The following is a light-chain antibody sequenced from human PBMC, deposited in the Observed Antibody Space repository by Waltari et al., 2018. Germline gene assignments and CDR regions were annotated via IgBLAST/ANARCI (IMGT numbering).Light chain of an antibody. CDR3: QTGGHGTGV. V-gene: IGLV4-69*01. CDR2: VNSDGSH. CDR1: SGHSSNV. Sequence: QLVLTQSPSASASLGASVRLTCTLSSGHSSNVIAWHQQQPETGPRYLMRVNSDGSHSKGDVIPVRFAASSAGAERYLTISSRQSEEEADYYCQTGGHGTGVFGGGTKLTVL. J-gene: IGLJ3*02.